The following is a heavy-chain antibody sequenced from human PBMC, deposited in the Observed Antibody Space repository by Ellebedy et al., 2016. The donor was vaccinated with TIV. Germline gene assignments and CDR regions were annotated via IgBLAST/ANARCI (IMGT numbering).Heavy chain of an antibody. D-gene: IGHD3-22*01. V-gene: IGHV3-23*01. J-gene: IGHJ4*02. CDR2: ISGYGDNT. CDR1: GFTFGSFD. Sequence: GGSLRLSCAASGFTFGSFDMHWVRQAPGKGLEWLSFISGYGDNTYHADSVNGRFTMTRDNSKNTLYLQMNRLGTEDTAVYYCAKGTSSGFNYDRVGFEYWGQGTLVTVSS. CDR3: AKGTSSGFNYDRVGFEY.